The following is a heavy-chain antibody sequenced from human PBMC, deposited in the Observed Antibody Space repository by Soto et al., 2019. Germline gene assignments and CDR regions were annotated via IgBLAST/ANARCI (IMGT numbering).Heavy chain of an antibody. CDR1: GGSISSSSYY. CDR3: ARQPPKVLRFLEWFPYYMDV. D-gene: IGHD3-3*01. V-gene: IGHV4-39*01. Sequence: PSETLSLTCPVSGGSISSSSYYWGWIRQPPGKGLEWIGSIYYSGSTYYNPSLKSRVTISVDTSKNQFSLKLSSVTAADTAVYYCARQPPKVLRFLEWFPYYMDVWGKGTTVTVSS. CDR2: IYYSGST. J-gene: IGHJ6*03.